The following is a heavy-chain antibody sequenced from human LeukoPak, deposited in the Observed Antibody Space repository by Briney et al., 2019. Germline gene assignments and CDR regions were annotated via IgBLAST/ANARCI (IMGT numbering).Heavy chain of an antibody. V-gene: IGHV3-7*01. J-gene: IGHJ6*03. D-gene: IGHD3-16*01. Sequence: GGSLRLSCATSGFTFSNYWMSWVRQAPGKGLEWVANIKQDGSEKYYVDSVKGRFTISRENAKNSLYLQMNSLRVDDMAVYYCAREGQITTGYYYYMDVWGKGPTVTVSS. CDR2: IKQDGSEK. CDR3: AREGQITTGYYYYMDV. CDR1: GFTFSNYW.